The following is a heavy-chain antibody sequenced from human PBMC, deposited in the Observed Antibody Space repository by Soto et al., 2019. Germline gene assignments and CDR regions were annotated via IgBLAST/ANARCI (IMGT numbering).Heavy chain of an antibody. D-gene: IGHD2-2*01. CDR1: GFTFSSYA. J-gene: IGHJ6*02. CDR2: ISGSGGST. Sequence: GGSLRLSCAASGFTFSSYAMSWVRQAPGKGLEWVSAISGSGGSTYYADSVKGRFTISRDNSKNTLYLQMNSLRAEDTAVYYCAKVRYCSSTSCYSNYYYYGMDVSGQATTVTLSS. CDR3: AKVRYCSSTSCYSNYYYYGMDV. V-gene: IGHV3-23*01.